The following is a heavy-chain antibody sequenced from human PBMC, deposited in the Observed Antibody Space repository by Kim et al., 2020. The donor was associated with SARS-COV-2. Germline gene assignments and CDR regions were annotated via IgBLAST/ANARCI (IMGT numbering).Heavy chain of an antibody. CDR2: ISETGVTT. J-gene: IGHJ4*02. Sequence: GGSLRLSCAASGFTFRNYAMSWVRQAPGKRPEWVSSISETGVTTYYSNSVKGRFIVSRDNSKKTLYLEMSSLRAEDTAMYYCAKAGLTVMIVADFDSWGRGPL. CDR3: AKAGLTVMIVADFDS. D-gene: IGHD3-22*01. V-gene: IGHV3-23*01. CDR1: GFTFRNYA.